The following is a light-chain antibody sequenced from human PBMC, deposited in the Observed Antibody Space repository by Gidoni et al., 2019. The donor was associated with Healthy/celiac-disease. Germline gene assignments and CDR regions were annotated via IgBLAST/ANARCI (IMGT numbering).Light chain of an antibody. CDR1: QDISNY. Sequence: DIQMPQSPSSLSASVGDRVTITCQASQDISNYLNWYQQKPGKAPKLLIYDASNLETGVPSRFSGSGSGTDFTFSISSLQPEDIATYYCQQYDNLSITFGQXTRLEIK. V-gene: IGKV1-33*01. CDR3: QQYDNLSIT. CDR2: DAS. J-gene: IGKJ5*01.